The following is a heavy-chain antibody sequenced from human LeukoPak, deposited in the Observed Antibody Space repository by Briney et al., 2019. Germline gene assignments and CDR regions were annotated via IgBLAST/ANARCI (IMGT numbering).Heavy chain of an antibody. D-gene: IGHD1-26*01. V-gene: IGHV3-74*01. CDR2: INSDGSST. CDR1: GFTFSSYW. Sequence: PGGSLRLSCAASGFTFSSYWMHWVRQAPGKGLVWVSLINSDGSSTYYADSVKGRSTISRDNAKNTLYLQMNSLRAEDTAVYYCARDQIVGATGFGYWGQGTLVTVFS. J-gene: IGHJ4*02. CDR3: ARDQIVGATGFGY.